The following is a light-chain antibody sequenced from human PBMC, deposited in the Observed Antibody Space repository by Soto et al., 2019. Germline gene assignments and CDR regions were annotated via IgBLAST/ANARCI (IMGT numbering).Light chain of an antibody. V-gene: IGKV4-1*01. CDR2: WAS. CDR3: QQYYNAPLN. J-gene: IGKJ4*01. Sequence: DIVMTQSPDSLALSLGERATINCKSSQSVLYSSNNKNYLAWYQQKPGQPPKLLISWASTRESAVPDRFSGSGSGTDLTLTISSLQAEDVAVYYCQQYYNAPLNFGGGSKVEI. CDR1: QSVLYSSNNKNY.